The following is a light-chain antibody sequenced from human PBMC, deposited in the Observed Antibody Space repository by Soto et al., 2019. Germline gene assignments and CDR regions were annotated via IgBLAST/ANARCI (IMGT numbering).Light chain of an antibody. V-gene: IGKV4-1*01. CDR1: QSVLYNSNNKNY. CDR2: WAS. CDR3: QQYYRPWT. Sequence: DIVMTQSPDSLAVSLGERATINCKSSQSVLYNSNNKNYLAWYQQKPGQPPKLLIYWASTRESGVPDRFSGSGSVADFTLTISSLQVEVVAAYSCQQYYRPWTFVQGTKVEIK. J-gene: IGKJ1*01.